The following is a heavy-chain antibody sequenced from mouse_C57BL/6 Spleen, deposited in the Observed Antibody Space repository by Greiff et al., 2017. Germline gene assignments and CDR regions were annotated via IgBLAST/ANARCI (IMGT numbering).Heavy chain of an antibody. Sequence: EVKLQESGPELVKPGASVKISCKASGYSFTGYYMNWVKQSPEKSLEWIGEINPSTGGTTSNQKFKAKATLTVDKSSSTAYMQLKSLTSEDSAVYYCARKEGWLPLYAMDYWGQGTSVTVSS. CDR2: INPSTGGT. CDR1: GYSFTGYY. J-gene: IGHJ4*01. V-gene: IGHV1-42*01. D-gene: IGHD2-3*01. CDR3: ARKEGWLPLYAMDY.